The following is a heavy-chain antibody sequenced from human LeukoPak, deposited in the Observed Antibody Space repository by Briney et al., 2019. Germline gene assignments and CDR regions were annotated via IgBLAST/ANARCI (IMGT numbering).Heavy chain of an antibody. J-gene: IGHJ4*02. D-gene: IGHD2-8*01. Sequence: PSEPLSLTCTVSGGSISSYYWSWIRQPAGEGLEWIGRIYTSGSTNYNPSLKRRVTMSVDTSKNQFSLKLSSALAADTAVYYCARDQSLCTNGVCSTTLDYWGQGTLVTVSS. CDR2: IYTSGST. CDR3: ARDQSLCTNGVCSTTLDY. CDR1: GGSISSYY. V-gene: IGHV4-4*07.